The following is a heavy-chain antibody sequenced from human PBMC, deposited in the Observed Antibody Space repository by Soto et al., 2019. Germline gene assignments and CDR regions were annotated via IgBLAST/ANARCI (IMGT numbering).Heavy chain of an antibody. D-gene: IGHD2-15*01. CDR3: SITRYCSGGSCYWAGYYYMDV. CDR1: GDSVTSHY. J-gene: IGHJ6*03. Sequence: SETLSLTCSFSGDSVTSHYLTWIRQSPEKGLEWIGEINYSGSTNYNPSLKSRVTISVDTSKNQFSLKLSSVTAADTAVYYCSITRYCSGGSCYWAGYYYMDVWGKGTAVTVSS. V-gene: IGHV4-34*01. CDR2: INYSGST.